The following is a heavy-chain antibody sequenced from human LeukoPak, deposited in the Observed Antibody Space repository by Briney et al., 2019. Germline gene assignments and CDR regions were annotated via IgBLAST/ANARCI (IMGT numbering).Heavy chain of an antibody. D-gene: IGHD3-3*01. J-gene: IGHJ4*02. V-gene: IGHV3-23*01. CDR2: ISGSGGST. Sequence: PGGSLRLSCAASGFTFSSYAMSWVRQAPGKGLEWVSAISGSGGSTYYADSVKGRFTISRDNSKNTLYLQMNSLRAEDTAVYYCAKALDYDFWSGYKCLFDYWGQGTLVTVSS. CDR3: AKALDYDFWSGYKCLFDY. CDR1: GFTFSSYA.